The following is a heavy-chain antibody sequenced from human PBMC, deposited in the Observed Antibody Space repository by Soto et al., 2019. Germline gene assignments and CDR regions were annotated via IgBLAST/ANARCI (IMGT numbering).Heavy chain of an antibody. CDR3: ARPHSCYDSLLWYYGMDV. V-gene: IGHV1-69*02. CDR1: GCTCSSYT. Sequence: QVQLVQSGAEVKKPGSSVKVSCKASGCTCSSYTISWVRQAPGQGLEWMGGIIPILGIANYAQKFQGRVTITADKSTSTACMELSSLRSEDTAVYYGARPHSCYDSLLWYYGMDVCGQGTTVTVSS. CDR2: IIPILGIA. J-gene: IGHJ6*02. D-gene: IGHD5-12*01.